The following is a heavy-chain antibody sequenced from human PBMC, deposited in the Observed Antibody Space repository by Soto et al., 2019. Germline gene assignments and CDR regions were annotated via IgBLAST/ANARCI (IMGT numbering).Heavy chain of an antibody. CDR3: ARVRAGFGEYAFDI. J-gene: IGHJ3*02. Sequence: QLQLQESGSGLVKPSQTLSLTCVVSGGSISINGYSWSWIRQPPGKGLEWIGYIYHSGSTYYSPSLKSRVTISVDTSKNQFALRLGSVTAADTAVYYCARVRAGFGEYAFDIWGQGTMVTVSS. CDR1: GGSISINGYS. V-gene: IGHV4-30-2*01. CDR2: IYHSGST. D-gene: IGHD3-10*01.